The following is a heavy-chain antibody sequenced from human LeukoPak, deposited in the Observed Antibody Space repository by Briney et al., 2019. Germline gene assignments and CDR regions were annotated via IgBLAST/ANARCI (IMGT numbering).Heavy chain of an antibody. CDR1: GFIFNSYG. J-gene: IGHJ4*02. Sequence: PGGSLRLSCEASGFIFNSYGMNSVRQAPGRGLEWVSSISSTGSYIFYADSVKGRFTISRDDAKNSVYLQMNTLRAEDTGIYYCARSEGGSENYWGQGILVAVSS. CDR3: ARSEGGSENY. CDR2: ISSTGSYI. D-gene: IGHD1-26*01. V-gene: IGHV3-21*01.